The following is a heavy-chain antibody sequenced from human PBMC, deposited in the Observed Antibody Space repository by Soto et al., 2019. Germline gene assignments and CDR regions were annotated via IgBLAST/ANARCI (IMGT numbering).Heavy chain of an antibody. D-gene: IGHD3-10*01. CDR2: INGNGATI. J-gene: IGHJ4*02. CDR3: AKDPGSYYYGSVRNSYFDY. Sequence: GGSLRLSCAASGFTFSRYWMHWVRQAPGKGLVWVSPINGNGATINYADSVKGRFTISRDNSKNTLYLQMSSLRAEDTAVYYCAKDPGSYYYGSVRNSYFDYWGQGTLVTVSS. V-gene: IGHV3-23*01. CDR1: GFTFSRYW.